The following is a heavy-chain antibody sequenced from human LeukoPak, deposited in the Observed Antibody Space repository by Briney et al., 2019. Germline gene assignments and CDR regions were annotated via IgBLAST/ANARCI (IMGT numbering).Heavy chain of an antibody. J-gene: IGHJ3*02. CDR3: ASGAWGSGAFDI. CDR1: GGSISSYY. Sequence: SETLSLTCTVSGGSISSYYWSWVRQPPGKGLEWIGYIYYSGSTNYNPSLKSRVTISVDTSKNQFPLKLSSVTAADTAVYYCASGAWGSGAFDIWGQGTMVTVSS. D-gene: IGHD2-21*02. V-gene: IGHV4-59*08. CDR2: IYYSGST.